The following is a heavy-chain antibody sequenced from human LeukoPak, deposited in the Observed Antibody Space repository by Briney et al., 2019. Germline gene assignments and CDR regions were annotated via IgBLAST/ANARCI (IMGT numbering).Heavy chain of an antibody. D-gene: IGHD4-23*01. J-gene: IGHJ2*01. Sequence: SETLSLTCNVSGGSISGYHWSWIRQPPGKGLEWLGYIYYSGSSNYNPSLKSRVTMSADTSKNQFSLKLSSVTAADTAVYYCARHGRWDWYFDLWGRGTLVTVSS. CDR3: ARHGRWDWYFDL. V-gene: IGHV4-59*08. CDR1: GGSISGYH. CDR2: IYYSGSS.